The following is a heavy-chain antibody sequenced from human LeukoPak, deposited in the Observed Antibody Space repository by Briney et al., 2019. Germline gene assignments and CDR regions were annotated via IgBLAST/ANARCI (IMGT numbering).Heavy chain of an antibody. J-gene: IGHJ5*02. V-gene: IGHV1-18*01. Sequence: ASVKVSCKASGYTFTSYGISWVRQAPGQGLEWMGWISGYNGNTNYAQKFQGRVTMTTDTSTSTAYMELRSLRSDDTAVYYCARDPTIFGVAGTNWFDPWGQGTLVTVSP. CDR2: ISGYNGNT. CDR1: GYTFTSYG. D-gene: IGHD3-3*01. CDR3: ARDPTIFGVAGTNWFDP.